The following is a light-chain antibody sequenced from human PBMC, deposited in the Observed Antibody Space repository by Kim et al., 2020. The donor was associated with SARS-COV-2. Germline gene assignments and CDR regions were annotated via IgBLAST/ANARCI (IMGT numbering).Light chain of an antibody. CDR2: AAS. V-gene: IGKV1-39*01. J-gene: IGKJ2*01. Sequence: DIQMTQSPSSLSASVGDRVTITCRASQSISSYLNWYQQKPGKAPKLLIYAASSLQSEVPSRFSGSGSGTDFTLTISSLQPEDFATYYCQQSYSTPYTFGQGTKLEI. CDR1: QSISSY. CDR3: QQSYSTPYT.